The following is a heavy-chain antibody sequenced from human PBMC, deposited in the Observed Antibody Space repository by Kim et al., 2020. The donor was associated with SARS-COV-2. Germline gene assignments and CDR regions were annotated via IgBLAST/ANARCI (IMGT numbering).Heavy chain of an antibody. Sequence: SETLSLTCTVSGGSISSYYWSWIRQPAGKGLEWIGRIYTSGSTNYNPSLKSRVTMSVDTSKNQFSLKLSSVTAADTAVYYCARDLYDFGVGAYYYYYYGMDVWGQGTTVTVSS. D-gene: IGHD3-3*01. V-gene: IGHV4-4*07. CDR3: ARDLYDFGVGAYYYYYYGMDV. CDR1: GGSISSYY. CDR2: IYTSGST. J-gene: IGHJ6*02.